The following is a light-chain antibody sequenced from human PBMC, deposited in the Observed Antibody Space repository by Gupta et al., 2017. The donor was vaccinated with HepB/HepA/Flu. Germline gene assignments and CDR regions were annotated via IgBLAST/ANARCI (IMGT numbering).Light chain of an antibody. CDR1: QDISNY. V-gene: IGKV1-33*01. Sequence: DIQMTQSPSSLSASVGDRVTITCQASQDISNYLNWYQQKPGKAPKLLIYDASNLETGVPSRFSGSGSGTDFTFTFSSLQPEDTATYYCQQYDNLPFTFGPGTKVDIK. CDR2: DAS. J-gene: IGKJ3*01. CDR3: QQYDNLPFT.